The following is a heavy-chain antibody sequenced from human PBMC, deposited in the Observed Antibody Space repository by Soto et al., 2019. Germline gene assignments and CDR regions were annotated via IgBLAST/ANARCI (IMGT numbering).Heavy chain of an antibody. D-gene: IGHD1-1*01. CDR1: GFTFGTYA. Sequence: QVRLVESGGGVVQPGRSLRLSCVASGFTFGTYAIHWVRQAPGKGLQWVALISYEGSNTYYADSVKGRFTISRDNSKNTLYLEMNTLRPEDTAVYYCARVTPGNNLYYFSGLDVWGQGTPVIVSS. CDR2: ISYEGSNT. J-gene: IGHJ6*02. CDR3: ARVTPGNNLYYFSGLDV. V-gene: IGHV3-30-3*01.